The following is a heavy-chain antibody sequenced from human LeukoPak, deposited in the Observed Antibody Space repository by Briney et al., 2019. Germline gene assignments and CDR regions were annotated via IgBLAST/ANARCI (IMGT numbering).Heavy chain of an antibody. Sequence: GGSLRLSCAASGFTFSRYAMHWVRQAPGMGLAWVAVISDDGRNEYYLESVKGRFTISRDNSKNTLYVQMNSLRVEDTAVYYCARGGGSYTPRFDYWGQGTLVTVSS. J-gene: IGHJ4*02. CDR3: ARGGGSYTPRFDY. D-gene: IGHD1-26*01. CDR2: ISDDGRNE. V-gene: IGHV3-30*04. CDR1: GFTFSRYA.